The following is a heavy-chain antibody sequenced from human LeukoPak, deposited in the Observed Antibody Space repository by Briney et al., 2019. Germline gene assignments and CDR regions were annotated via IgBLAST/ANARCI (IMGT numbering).Heavy chain of an antibody. CDR2: TYYRAKWYN. D-gene: IGHD6-19*01. V-gene: IGHV6-1*01. CDR3: ARDLGNTGWYTFDY. Sequence: SQTLSLTCALSGDTVSSNTGAWNWSRQSPSRGLEWLVRTYYRAKWYNDYAGSLNGRITIRPDTSTNHFSLHLNSVTPEDTAVYYCARDLGNTGWYTFDYWGQGTLVTVSS. CDR1: GDTVSSNTGA. J-gene: IGHJ4*02.